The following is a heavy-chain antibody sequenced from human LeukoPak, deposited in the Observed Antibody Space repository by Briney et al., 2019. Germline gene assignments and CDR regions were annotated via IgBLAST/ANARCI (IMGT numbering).Heavy chain of an antibody. CDR3: AGDLTVLKVGVVIADSFAY. Sequence: SDTLSLTCTFSGGSISSYYWSWIRQHATKGLECIVRIYTSWNTNYNPSLKSRSTMSVEQSKNQFSLKVSSLTAAATAVSFRAGDLTVLKVGVVIADSFAYCGQGTLVTPSS. D-gene: IGHD3-16*01. CDR1: GGSISSYY. V-gene: IGHV4-4*07. CDR2: IYTSWNT. J-gene: IGHJ4*02.